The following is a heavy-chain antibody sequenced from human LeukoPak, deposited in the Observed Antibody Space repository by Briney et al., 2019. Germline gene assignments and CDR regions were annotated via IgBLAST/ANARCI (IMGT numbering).Heavy chain of an antibody. D-gene: IGHD6-6*01. J-gene: IGHJ4*02. V-gene: IGHV4-59*08. Sequence: SETLSLTCAVSGGSISSHYWSWIRQPPGKGLEWIGFIYYSGTTNYNPSLKSRVTISADTSKNQFSLKLSSVTAADTAVYYCARQADDSSSSLVYFDYWGQGTLVTVSS. CDR3: ARQADDSSSSLVYFDY. CDR2: IYYSGTT. CDR1: GGSISSHY.